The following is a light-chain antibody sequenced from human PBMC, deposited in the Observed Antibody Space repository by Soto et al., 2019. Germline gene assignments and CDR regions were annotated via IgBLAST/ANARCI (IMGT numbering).Light chain of an antibody. J-gene: IGLJ3*02. CDR3: CSYTSSSIRV. V-gene: IGLV2-14*01. CDR2: EVR. CDR1: SSDIGAYNY. Sequence: QSALTQPASVSGSPGQSITISCTGTSSDIGAYNYVSWYQQHPGKAPKLIIYEVRNRPSGVSNRLSGSKSGNTASLTISGLQADDEADYYCCSYTSSSIRVFGGGTKLTVL.